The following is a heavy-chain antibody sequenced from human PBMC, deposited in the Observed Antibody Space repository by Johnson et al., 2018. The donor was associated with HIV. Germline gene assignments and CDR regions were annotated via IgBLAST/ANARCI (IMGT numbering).Heavy chain of an antibody. Sequence: VQLVESGGGLVQPGGSLRLSCVASGFTFSGYWMTWVRQAPGKGLEWVANIKQGGSEKYYVDSVKGRFTISRDNAKNSLYSLYVQMNSLRAEDTAVYYCARDVTKDAVDIWGQGTMVTVSS. CDR1: GFTFSGYW. V-gene: IGHV3-7*01. J-gene: IGHJ3*02. D-gene: IGHD4-17*01. CDR2: IKQGGSEK. CDR3: ARDVTKDAVDI.